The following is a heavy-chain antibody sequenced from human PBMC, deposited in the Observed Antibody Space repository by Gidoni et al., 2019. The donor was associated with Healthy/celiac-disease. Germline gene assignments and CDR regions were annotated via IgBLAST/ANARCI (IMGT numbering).Heavy chain of an antibody. J-gene: IGHJ4*02. CDR3: AASSINSVQLERRKYFDY. CDR1: GGTFSSYG. D-gene: IGHD1-1*01. Sequence: QVQLVKSGAEVKKPGSSVKVSCKASGGTFSSYGISWVRQAPGQGLEWMGGIIPIFGTANYAQKFQGRVTITADESTSTAYMELSSLRSEDTAVYYCAASSINSVQLERRKYFDYWGQGTLVTVSS. CDR2: IIPIFGTA. V-gene: IGHV1-69*19.